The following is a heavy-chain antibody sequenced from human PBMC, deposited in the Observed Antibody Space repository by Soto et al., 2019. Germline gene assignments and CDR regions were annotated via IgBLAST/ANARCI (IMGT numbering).Heavy chain of an antibody. CDR3: ARDCGYGYGMDV. D-gene: IGHD2-15*01. CDR1: GCTSINYN. J-gene: IGHJ6*02. CDR2: ISGASVTI. V-gene: IGHV3-48*01. Sequence: GESLGLSWSPSGCTSINYNISWVRQAPGRGLAWLSYISGASVTIYYAESMQGRFTISRDNAKNSLYLQMNSLRAEDTAMYYCARDCGYGYGMDVWGQGTTVTVSS.